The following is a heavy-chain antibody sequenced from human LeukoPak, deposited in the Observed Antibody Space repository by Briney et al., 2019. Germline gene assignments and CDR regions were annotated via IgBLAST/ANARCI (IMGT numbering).Heavy chain of an antibody. J-gene: IGHJ6*04. CDR2: ISSSGSTI. V-gene: IGHV3-48*03. CDR1: GFTFSSYE. D-gene: IGHD3-10*02. CDR3: AELGLTMIGGV. Sequence: GGSLRLSCAASGFTFSSYEMNWVRQAPGKGLEWVSHISSSGSTIYYADSVKGRFTISRDNAKNSLYLQMNSLRAEDTAVYYCAELGLTMIGGVWGKGTTVTISS.